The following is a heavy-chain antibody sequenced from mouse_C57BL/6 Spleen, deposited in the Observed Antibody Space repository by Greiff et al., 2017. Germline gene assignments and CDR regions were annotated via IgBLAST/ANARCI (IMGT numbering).Heavy chain of an antibody. J-gene: IGHJ2*01. V-gene: IGHV6-3*01. Sequence: EVKLEESGGGLVQPGGSMKLSCVASGFTFSNYWMNWVRQSPEKGLEWVAQIRLKSDNHATHYAESVKGRFTISRDDSKSSVYLQMNNLRAEDTGIYYCTDDYDGYWGQGTTLTVSS. CDR2: IRLKSDNHAT. CDR3: TDDYDGY. D-gene: IGHD2-4*01. CDR1: GFTFSNYW.